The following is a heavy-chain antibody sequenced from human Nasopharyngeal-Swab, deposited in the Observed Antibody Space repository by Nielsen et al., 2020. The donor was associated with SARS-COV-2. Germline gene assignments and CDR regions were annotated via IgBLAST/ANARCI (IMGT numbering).Heavy chain of an antibody. CDR3: ARNVDILTGYYPSYYYGMDV. Sequence: SGPTLAKPTETLTLTCTVSGFSLSTARMGVSWIRQPPGKALEWLAHIFSNDEKSYSTSLKSRLTISKDTSKSQVVLTMTNMDPVDTATYYCARNVDILTGYYPSYYYGMDVWGQGTTVTVSS. J-gene: IGHJ6*02. D-gene: IGHD3-9*01. CDR1: GFSLSTARMG. V-gene: IGHV2-26*01. CDR2: IFSNDEK.